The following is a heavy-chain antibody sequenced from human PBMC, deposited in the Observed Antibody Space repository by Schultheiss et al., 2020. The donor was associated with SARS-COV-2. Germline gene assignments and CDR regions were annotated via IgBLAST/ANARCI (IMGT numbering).Heavy chain of an antibody. CDR3: ASYYSSSGYYFQH. CDR2: IYYSGST. D-gene: IGHD6-13*01. J-gene: IGHJ1*01. Sequence: SETLSLTCTVSGGSISSYYWSWIRQPPGKGLEWIGYIYYSGSTNYNPSLKSRVTISVDTSKNQFSLKLSSVTAADTAVYYCASYYSSSGYYFQHWGQGTLVTVSS. CDR1: GGSISSYY. V-gene: IGHV4-59*08.